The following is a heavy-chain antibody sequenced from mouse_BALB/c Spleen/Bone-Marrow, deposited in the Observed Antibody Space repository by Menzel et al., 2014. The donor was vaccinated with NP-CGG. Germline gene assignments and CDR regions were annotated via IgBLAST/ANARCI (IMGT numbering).Heavy chain of an antibody. CDR3: TNGDHLYAMDY. V-gene: IGHV14-3*02. Sequence: AQLKEPGAELVKPGASVNLPCTASGFNIKDTYMHWVKQRPEQGLEWIGWIDPANGNAKYDPNFQDKATITADTSSNPSYLPLGSLTSEDTAVGYCTNGDHLYAMDYWGQGTSVTVSS. D-gene: IGHD1-2*01. CDR2: IDPANGNA. J-gene: IGHJ4*01. CDR1: GFNIKDTY.